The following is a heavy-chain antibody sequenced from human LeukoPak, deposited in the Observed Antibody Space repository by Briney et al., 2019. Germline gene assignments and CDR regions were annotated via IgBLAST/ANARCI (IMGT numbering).Heavy chain of an antibody. Sequence: SQTLSLTCTVSGXSVSSGGDYWNWIRQHPGKGLEWIGYIYDSGITDYNPSLKSRVIISVDTSKDQFSLKLISGSAADTAVYYCARDLVGGNWGVFDYWGQGTQVTVSS. J-gene: IGHJ4*02. CDR3: ARDLVGGNWGVFDY. CDR1: GXSVSSGGDY. D-gene: IGHD7-27*01. V-gene: IGHV4-31*03. CDR2: IYDSGIT.